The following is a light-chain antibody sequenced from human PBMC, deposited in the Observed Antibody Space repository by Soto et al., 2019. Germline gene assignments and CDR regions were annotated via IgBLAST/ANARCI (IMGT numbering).Light chain of an antibody. CDR1: QSVSSSY. CDR3: QQYGSSLLT. J-gene: IGKJ4*01. CDR2: GAS. Sequence: EIVLTQSPGTPSLSPGERATPSCRASQSVSSSYLAWYQQKPGQAPRLLIYGASSRATGIPDRFSGSGSGTDFTLTISRLEPEDFAVYYCQQYGSSLLTFGGGTKVDIK. V-gene: IGKV3-20*01.